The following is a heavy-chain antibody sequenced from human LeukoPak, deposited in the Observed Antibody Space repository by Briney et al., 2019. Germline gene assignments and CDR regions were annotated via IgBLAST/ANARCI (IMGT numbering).Heavy chain of an antibody. Sequence: ASVKVSCKASGYTFTSYYMHWVRQAPGQGLEWMGIINPSGGSTSYAQKSQGRVTMTRDTSTSTVYMELSSLRSEDTAVYYCARGGLFSIGWDSLPQYYFDYWGQGTLVTVSS. CDR2: INPSGGST. CDR3: ARGGLFSIGWDSLPQYYFDY. CDR1: GYTFTSYY. V-gene: IGHV1-46*01. J-gene: IGHJ4*02. D-gene: IGHD6-19*01.